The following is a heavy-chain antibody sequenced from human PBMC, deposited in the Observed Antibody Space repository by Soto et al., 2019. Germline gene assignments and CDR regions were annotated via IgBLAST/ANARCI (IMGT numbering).Heavy chain of an antibody. CDR1: GFTFSSFE. J-gene: IGHJ3*02. CDR3: AREGPADGLDI. CDR2: ISSSGSTK. Sequence: GGSLRLSCAASGFTFSSFEMNWVRQAPGEGLECVSYISSSGSTKYYADSVKGRFTISRDNAKNSLFLQMNSLRAEDTAVYYCAREGPADGLDIWGQGTMVTVSS. V-gene: IGHV3-48*03.